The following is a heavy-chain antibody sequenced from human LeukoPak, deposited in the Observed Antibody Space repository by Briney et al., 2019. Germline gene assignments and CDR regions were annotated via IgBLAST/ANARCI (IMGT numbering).Heavy chain of an antibody. CDR2: IYTSGST. D-gene: IGHD5-18*01. Sequence: PSQTLSLTCTVSGGSISSGSYYGSWIRQPAGKGLEWIGRIYTSGSTNDNPSLRSRVTISVDTSKNQFSLKLSSVNAADTAVYYCARASRRGYSYGYVDYYYYMDVWGKGTTVTISS. CDR1: GGSISSGSYY. V-gene: IGHV4-61*02. CDR3: ARASRRGYSYGYVDYYYYMDV. J-gene: IGHJ6*03.